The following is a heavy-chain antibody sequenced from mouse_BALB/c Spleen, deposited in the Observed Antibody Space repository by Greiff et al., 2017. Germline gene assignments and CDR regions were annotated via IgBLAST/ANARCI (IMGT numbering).Heavy chain of an antibody. V-gene: IGHV14-3*02. CDR2: IDPANGNT. CDR1: GFNIKDTY. D-gene: IGHD2-1*01. CDR3: DRRGDYCNCEFAY. Sequence: VQLQQSGAELVKPGASVKLSCTASGFNIKDTYMHWVKQRPEQGLEWIGRIDPANGNTKYDPKFQGKATITADPSSNTTYLQLSSLTSEDTAVYNCDRRGDYCNCEFAYWGQGTLVTVSA. J-gene: IGHJ3*01.